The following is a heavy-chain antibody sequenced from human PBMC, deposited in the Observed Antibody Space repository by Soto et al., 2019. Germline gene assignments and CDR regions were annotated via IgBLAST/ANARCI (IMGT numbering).Heavy chain of an antibody. Sequence: TSETLSLTCTVSGGSISSYYWSWIRQPPGKGLEWIGYIYYSGSTNYNPSLKSRVTISVDTSKNQFSLKLSSVTAADTAVYYCARITTYYDILTGYYGVGCPDYWGQGTLVTVS. CDR2: IYYSGST. CDR1: GGSISSYY. J-gene: IGHJ4*02. CDR3: ARITTYYDILTGYYGVGCPDY. V-gene: IGHV4-59*01. D-gene: IGHD3-9*01.